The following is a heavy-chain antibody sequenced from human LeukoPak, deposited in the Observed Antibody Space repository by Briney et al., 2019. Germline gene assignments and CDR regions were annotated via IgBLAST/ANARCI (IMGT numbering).Heavy chain of an antibody. V-gene: IGHV3-74*01. CDR2: LNSDGSST. D-gene: IGHD6-13*01. Sequence: GGSLRLSCAPSGFTFSSYWMHWVRQVPGKGLVWVSRLNSDGSSTNYADSVKGRFTISRDNAKNTLYLQMSSLRAEDTAVYYCASGIAAARFNYWGQGTLVTVSS. J-gene: IGHJ4*02. CDR3: ASGIAAARFNY. CDR1: GFTFSSYW.